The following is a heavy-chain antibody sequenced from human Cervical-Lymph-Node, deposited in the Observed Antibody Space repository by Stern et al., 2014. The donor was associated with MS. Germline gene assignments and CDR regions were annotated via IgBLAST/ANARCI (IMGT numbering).Heavy chain of an antibody. CDR2: INPNIGDT. V-gene: IGHV1-2*04. J-gene: IGHJ5*02. CDR1: EYTFTGYY. CDR3: ARSVRLVRSSTNGWLAP. D-gene: IGHD2-2*01. Sequence: QVQLVESGAEVKKPGASVKISCKASEYTFTGYYIHWVRQAPGHGLEWMGWINPNIGDTNYAQKFQGWVTMTRDTSIGTAYLELSSLRSNDTAVYYCARSVRLVRSSTNGWLAPWGQGTLVTVSP.